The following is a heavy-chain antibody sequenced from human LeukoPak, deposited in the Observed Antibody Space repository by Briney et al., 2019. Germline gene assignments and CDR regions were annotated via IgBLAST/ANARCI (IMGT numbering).Heavy chain of an antibody. Sequence: ASAKVSCKASGYTFTSYEINWVRQATGQGLEWMGRMNTNSGNTGYAERFQGRVTMTRDTSINTAYMELSSLTSEDTAVYYCARGLYGYYYGVDVWGQGTTVTVSS. V-gene: IGHV1-8*01. J-gene: IGHJ6*02. CDR2: MNTNSGNT. CDR3: ARGLYGYYYGVDV. CDR1: GYTFTSYE. D-gene: IGHD2/OR15-2a*01.